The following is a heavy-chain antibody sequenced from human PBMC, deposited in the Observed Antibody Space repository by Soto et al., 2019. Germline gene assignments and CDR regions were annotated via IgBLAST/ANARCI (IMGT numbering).Heavy chain of an antibody. D-gene: IGHD6-19*01. Sequence: SETLSLTCTVSGGSISSSSYYWGWIRQPPGKGLEWIGSIYYSGSTYYDPSLKSRVTISVDTSKNQFSLKLSSVTAADTAVYYCARKWARQWLGRDWFDPWGQGTLVTVSS. CDR3: ARKWARQWLGRDWFDP. V-gene: IGHV4-39*01. CDR1: GGSISSSSYY. J-gene: IGHJ5*02. CDR2: IYYSGST.